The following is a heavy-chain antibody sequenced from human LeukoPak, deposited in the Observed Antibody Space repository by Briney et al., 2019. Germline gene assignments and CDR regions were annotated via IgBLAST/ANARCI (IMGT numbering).Heavy chain of an antibody. CDR3: ARHFGGFDF. D-gene: IGHD4-23*01. Sequence: PGGSLRLSCAASGFPFRDYAMHWVRQAPGKGLEWVAVISFDGSVKDFADSVKGRFTISRDNSKNTLYLQMNSLRPEDTAVYYCARHFGGFDFWGQGTMVTVSS. J-gene: IGHJ3*01. V-gene: IGHV3-30*04. CDR1: GFPFRDYA. CDR2: ISFDGSVK.